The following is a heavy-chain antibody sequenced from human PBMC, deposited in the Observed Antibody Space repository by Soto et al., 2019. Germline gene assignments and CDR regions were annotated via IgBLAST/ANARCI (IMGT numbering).Heavy chain of an antibody. V-gene: IGHV1-2*02. Sequence: ASVKISCKASGFTFTGYYIHWVRQAPGQGLEWMGWIKSNGGDPKYAQKFQDRVTMTRDTSMNTVYMELSRLRSDDSAVYYCARDERSYGEPPFDYWGQGTLVTVSS. CDR2: IKSNGGDP. CDR1: GFTFTGYY. J-gene: IGHJ4*02. D-gene: IGHD3-16*01. CDR3: ARDERSYGEPPFDY.